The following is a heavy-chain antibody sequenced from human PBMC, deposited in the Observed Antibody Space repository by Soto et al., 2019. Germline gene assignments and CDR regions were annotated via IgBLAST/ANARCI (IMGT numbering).Heavy chain of an antibody. Sequence: ASVKVSCKASGGTFSSYTISWVRQAPGQGLEWMGRIIPILGIANYAQKFQGRVTITTDTSTSTAYMELRSLRSDDTAVYYCARDWAADGPFDYWGQGTLVTVSS. CDR1: GGTFSSYT. CDR3: ARDWAADGPFDY. V-gene: IGHV1-69*04. CDR2: IIPILGIA. J-gene: IGHJ4*02. D-gene: IGHD6-13*01.